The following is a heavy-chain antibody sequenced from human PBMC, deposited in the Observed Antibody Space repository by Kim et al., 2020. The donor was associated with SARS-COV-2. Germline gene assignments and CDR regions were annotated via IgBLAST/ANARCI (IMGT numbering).Heavy chain of an antibody. Sequence: GGSLRLSCAASGFTFDDYAMHWVRQAPGKGLEWVSGISWNSGSIGYADSVKGRFTISRDNAKNSLYLQMNSLRAEDTALYYCAKDMWGKVKNILTGYPYFDYWGQGTLVTVSS. CDR1: GFTFDDYA. D-gene: IGHD3-9*01. CDR3: AKDMWGKVKNILTGYPYFDY. CDR2: ISWNSGSI. J-gene: IGHJ4*02. V-gene: IGHV3-9*01.